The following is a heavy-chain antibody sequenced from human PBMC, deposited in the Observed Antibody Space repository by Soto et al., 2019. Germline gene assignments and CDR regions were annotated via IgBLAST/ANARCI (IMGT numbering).Heavy chain of an antibody. J-gene: IGHJ5*02. CDR1: RVSMSDYF. Sequence: SDTLPLTCTVSRVSMSDYFWSLLRQPPGKGLEWIGYIFHTGSTNYNPSLRSRVIISLDTSKKQFSLKLNSVTAADTAVYYCATQRLCTGGHCWNWFDPWGQGTLVTVSS. CDR3: ATQRLCTGGHCWNWFDP. V-gene: IGHV4-4*09. D-gene: IGHD2-8*02. CDR2: IFHTGST.